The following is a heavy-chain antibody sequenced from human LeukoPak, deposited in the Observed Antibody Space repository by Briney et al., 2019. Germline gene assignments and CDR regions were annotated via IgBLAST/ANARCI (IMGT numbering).Heavy chain of an antibody. Sequence: GGSLRLSCAASGFTFSSYGMRWVRQAPGKGLEWVAFIRYDGSNKYYADSVKGRFTISRDNSKNTLYLQMNSPRAEDTAVYYCAKDRDDYGDSWGQGTLVTVSS. D-gene: IGHD3-10*01. CDR3: AKDRDDYGDS. J-gene: IGHJ4*02. V-gene: IGHV3-30*02. CDR2: IRYDGSNK. CDR1: GFTFSSYG.